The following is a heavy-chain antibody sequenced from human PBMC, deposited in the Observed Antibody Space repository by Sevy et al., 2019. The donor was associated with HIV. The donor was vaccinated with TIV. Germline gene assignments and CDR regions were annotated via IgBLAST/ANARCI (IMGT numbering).Heavy chain of an antibody. D-gene: IGHD3-22*01. Sequence: GGSQRLSCAASGFTFTTYAMGWVRQAPGKGLKWVSTLSGSGASTYYADSVKGRFTISRDNSKNTLFLQMDSLRAEDTAVYYCAKDFYDSSGYYPMEAFDIWGQGTMVTVSS. CDR3: AKDFYDSSGYYPMEAFDI. V-gene: IGHV3-23*01. J-gene: IGHJ3*02. CDR1: GFTFTTYA. CDR2: LSGSGAST.